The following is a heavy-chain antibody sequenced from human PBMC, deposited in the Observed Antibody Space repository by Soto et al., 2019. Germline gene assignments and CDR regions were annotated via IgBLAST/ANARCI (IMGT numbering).Heavy chain of an antibody. V-gene: IGHV3-23*01. CDR3: AKDPSYYGGNLRGSYFDY. CDR2: IGGSGGRT. J-gene: IGHJ4*02. CDR1: GFTFSTCA. D-gene: IGHD4-17*01. Sequence: EVQLLESGGGLVQPGGSLRLSCAASGFTFSTCARSWGRQATGKGLAWVSIIGGSGGRTYQADSVKGRFTISRDDSKNTLYLQLNSLRAEETAVYFCAKDPSYYGGNLRGSYFDYWGQGTLVTVSS.